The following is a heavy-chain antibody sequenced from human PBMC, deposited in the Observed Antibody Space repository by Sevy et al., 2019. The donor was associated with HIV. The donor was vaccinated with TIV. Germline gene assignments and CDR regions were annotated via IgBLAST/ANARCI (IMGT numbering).Heavy chain of an antibody. V-gene: IGHV3-7*03. Sequence: GGSLRLSCAASGFTFSSYWMSWVRQAPGKGLEWVANIKQDGSEKYYVDSVKGRFTISRDNAKKSLYLEMNSLGAEDTAVYSCARDRQFSSSPSSRARTIYYYYYMDVWGKGTTVTVSS. J-gene: IGHJ6*03. CDR2: IKQDGSEK. CDR3: ARDRQFSSSPSSRARTIYYYYYMDV. D-gene: IGHD2-2*01. CDR1: GFTFSSYW.